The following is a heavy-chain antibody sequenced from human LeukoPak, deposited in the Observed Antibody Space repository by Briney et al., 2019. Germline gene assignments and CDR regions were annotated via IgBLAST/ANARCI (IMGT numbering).Heavy chain of an antibody. CDR1: GFTFSSNT. Sequence: GGSLRLSCAASGFTFSSNTMNWVRQAPGKGLEWVSSISSSSGYMNYADSVRGRFTISRDNAKNSLYLQMNSLRAEDTAVYYCASEDYYDSSAYYYRNFQHWGQGTLVTVSS. CDR2: ISSSSGYM. J-gene: IGHJ1*01. D-gene: IGHD3-22*01. V-gene: IGHV3-21*01. CDR3: ASEDYYDSSAYYYRNFQH.